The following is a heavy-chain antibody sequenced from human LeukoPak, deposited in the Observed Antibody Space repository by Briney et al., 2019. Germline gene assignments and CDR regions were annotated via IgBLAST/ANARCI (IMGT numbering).Heavy chain of an antibody. D-gene: IGHD2-15*01. V-gene: IGHV1-18*01. J-gene: IGHJ6*02. CDR3: AREGRGIVVVVAATPETEYYYYGMDV. CDR2: ISAYNGNS. CDR1: GYTFTSYG. Sequence: ASVTVSCKASGYTFTSYGISWVRQAPGQGLEWMGWISAYNGNSNTEQKLQGRATMTTDTYKRTAYMELRSLRSDDTAVYYCAREGRGIVVVVAATPETEYYYYGMDVWGQGTTVTVSS.